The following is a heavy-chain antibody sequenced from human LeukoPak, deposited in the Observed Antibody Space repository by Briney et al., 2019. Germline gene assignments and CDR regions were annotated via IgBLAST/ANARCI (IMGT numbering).Heavy chain of an antibody. CDR1: GGSISSGDYY. V-gene: IGHV4-30-4*01. CDR2: VYHSGST. D-gene: IGHD3-22*01. J-gene: IGHJ3*02. Sequence: SQTLSLTCTVSGGSISSGDYYWSWIRQPPGKGLEWIGEVYHSGSTNYNPSLKSRVTISVDKSKNQFSLKLSSVTAADTAVYYCASYYDSSSLTEDAFDIWGQGTMVTVSS. CDR3: ASYYDSSSLTEDAFDI.